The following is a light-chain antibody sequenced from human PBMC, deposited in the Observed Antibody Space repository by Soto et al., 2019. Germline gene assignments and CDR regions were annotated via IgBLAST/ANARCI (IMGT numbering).Light chain of an antibody. CDR2: GND. J-gene: IGLJ1*01. CDR1: SSNIGAGYE. CDR3: QSYDXXXXAXV. V-gene: IGLV1-40*01. Sequence: QSVLTQPPSVSGAPGQRVTISCTGTSSNIGAGYEVHWYHQLPGTAPKFLVSGNDNRPSGVPDRLSASKSGTSGSLAITGLQAEDEGHYYCQSYDXXXXAXVFXXGTKV.